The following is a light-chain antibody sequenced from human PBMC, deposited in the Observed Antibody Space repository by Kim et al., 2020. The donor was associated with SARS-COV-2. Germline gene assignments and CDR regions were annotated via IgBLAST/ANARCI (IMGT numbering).Light chain of an antibody. V-gene: IGLV6-57*03. CDR2: EDN. CDR3: QSYDSSIVV. Sequence: NFMLTQPHSVSESPGKTVTISCTRSSGSIASNYVQWYQQRPGSVPTTVIYEDNQRPSGVPDRFSGSIDSSSNSASLTISGLKTEDEADYYCQSYDSSIVVFGGGTQLIVL. CDR1: SGSIASNY. J-gene: IGLJ2*01.